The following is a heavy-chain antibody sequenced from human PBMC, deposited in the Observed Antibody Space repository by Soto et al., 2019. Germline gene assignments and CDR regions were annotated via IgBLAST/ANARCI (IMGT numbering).Heavy chain of an antibody. CDR2: VYHSGST. CDR1: GAFVSSDY. CDR3: ARGWGTIFDY. V-gene: IGHV4-59*02. D-gene: IGHD7-27*01. Sequence: SETLSVTWTVSGAFVSSDYWNWIRQPPGKGLEWIGYVYHSGSTNYNPSLNSRLTISVDTSKNQFSLKLSSVTAADTAVYYCARGWGTIFDYWGQGTLVTVSS. J-gene: IGHJ4*02.